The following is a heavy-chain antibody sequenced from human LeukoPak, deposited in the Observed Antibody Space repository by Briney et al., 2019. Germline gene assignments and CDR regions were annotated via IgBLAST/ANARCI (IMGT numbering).Heavy chain of an antibody. Sequence: QSGGSLRLSCAASGFTFTTYAMSWVRQAPGKGLEWVSTITGRSGYTDYTDSLKGRFTISRDNAKNSLFLQMNSLSADDTAVYYCAREDITVVNHFDLWGQGILVTVSS. CDR1: GFTFTTYA. CDR2: ITGRSGYT. D-gene: IGHD4-23*01. V-gene: IGHV3-23*01. J-gene: IGHJ4*02. CDR3: AREDITVVNHFDL.